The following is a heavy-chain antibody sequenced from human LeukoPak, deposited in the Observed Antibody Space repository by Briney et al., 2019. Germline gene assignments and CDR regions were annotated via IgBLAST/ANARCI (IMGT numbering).Heavy chain of an antibody. CDR2: IKHDGSEK. D-gene: IGHD1-26*01. V-gene: IGHV3-7*01. CDR3: AREGSSDAFDI. Sequence: PGGSLRLSCAASGFTFSSYWMTWVRQAPGRGLEWVAYIKHDGSEKYYVDSVKGRITISRDNAKNSLFLEMNRLRAEDTAVYYCAREGSSDAFDIWGQGTMVTVSS. CDR1: GFTFSSYW. J-gene: IGHJ3*02.